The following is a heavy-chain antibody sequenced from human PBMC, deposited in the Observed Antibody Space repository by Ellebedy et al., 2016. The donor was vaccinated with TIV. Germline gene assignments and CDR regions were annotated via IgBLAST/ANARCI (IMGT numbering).Heavy chain of an antibody. Sequence: AASVKVSCKTSGYTFTTYAISWVRQAPGQGLEWMGRIIPILGIANYAQNFQGRVTITADKSTSTAYMELSSLRSEDTAVYYCATGYSYDYWYFDLWGRGTLVTVSS. CDR3: ATGYSYDYWYFDL. CDR2: IIPILGIA. CDR1: GYTFTTYA. V-gene: IGHV1-69*04. J-gene: IGHJ2*01. D-gene: IGHD5-18*01.